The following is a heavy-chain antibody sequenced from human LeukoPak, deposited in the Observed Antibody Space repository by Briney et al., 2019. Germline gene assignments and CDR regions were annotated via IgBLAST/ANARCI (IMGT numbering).Heavy chain of an antibody. D-gene: IGHD6-19*01. Sequence: SQTLSLTCTVSGGSISSGGYYWSWIRQLPGKGLEWIGYIYYSGSTYYSPPLKSRLTMSVDTSKNQFSLKLSSVTAADTAVYYCARHPLPSYSSGWSHWYFDLWGRGTLVTVSS. CDR3: ARHPLPSYSSGWSHWYFDL. J-gene: IGHJ2*01. CDR1: GGSISSGGYY. CDR2: IYYSGST. V-gene: IGHV4-30-4*08.